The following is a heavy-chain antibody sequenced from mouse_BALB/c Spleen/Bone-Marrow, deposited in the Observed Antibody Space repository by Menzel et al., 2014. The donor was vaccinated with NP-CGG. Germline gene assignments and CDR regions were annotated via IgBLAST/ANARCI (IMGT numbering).Heavy chain of an antibody. D-gene: IGHD1-1*01. J-gene: IGHJ2*01. V-gene: IGHV3-1*02. Sequence: VQLKESGPDLVKPSQSLSLTCTVTGYSITSGYNWHWIRQFPGNKLEWMGYIHYSGYTNYNPSLTSRISITRDTSKNQFFQQLNSVPPEDTATYYCARGGYYGTSHFDYWGQGTTLTSSS. CDR1: GYSITSGYN. CDR3: ARGGYYGTSHFDY. CDR2: IHYSGYT.